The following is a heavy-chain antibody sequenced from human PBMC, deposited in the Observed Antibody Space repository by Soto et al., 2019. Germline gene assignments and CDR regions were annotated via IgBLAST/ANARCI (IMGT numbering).Heavy chain of an antibody. CDR2: ISYDGSNK. V-gene: IGHV3-30*18. D-gene: IGHD2-2*01. CDR1: GFTFSSYG. Sequence: QVQLVESGGGVVQPGRSLRLSCAASGFTFSSYGMHWVRQAPGKGLEWVAVISYDGSNKYYADSVKSRFTISRDNSKNTLYLQMNSLRAEDTAVYYCAKDSSTSCLDYWGQGTLVTVSS. CDR3: AKDSSTSCLDY. J-gene: IGHJ4*02.